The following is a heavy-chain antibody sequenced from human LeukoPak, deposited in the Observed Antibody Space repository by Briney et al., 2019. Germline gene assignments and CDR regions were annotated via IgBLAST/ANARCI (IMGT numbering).Heavy chain of an antibody. CDR1: GFIFSDYG. V-gene: IGHV3-30*02. CDR3: AKHYYGSGSQKYYFDY. CDR2: VRNDGGGK. Sequence: SGGSLRLSCAASGFIFSDYGMHWVRQAPGKGLEWVTMVRNDGGGKYYADSVRGRFTISRDNSKNTLYLQMNSLRPEDTAVYYCAKHYYGSGSQKYYFDYWGQGTLVTVSS. D-gene: IGHD3-10*01. J-gene: IGHJ4*02.